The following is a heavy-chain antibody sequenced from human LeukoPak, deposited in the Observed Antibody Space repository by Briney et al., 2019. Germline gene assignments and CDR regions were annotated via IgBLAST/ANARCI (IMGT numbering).Heavy chain of an antibody. CDR2: ISYDGSNK. V-gene: IGHV3-30-3*01. J-gene: IGHJ6*03. CDR3: ARVPGTPYGGADGDYYMDV. CDR1: GFTFSSYA. Sequence: QPGGSLRLSCAASGFTFSSYAMHWVRQAPGKGLEWVAVISYDGSNKYYADSVKGRFTISRDNSKNTLYLQMNSLRAEDTAVYYCARVPGTPYGGADGDYYMDVWGKGTTVTVSS. D-gene: IGHD1-14*01.